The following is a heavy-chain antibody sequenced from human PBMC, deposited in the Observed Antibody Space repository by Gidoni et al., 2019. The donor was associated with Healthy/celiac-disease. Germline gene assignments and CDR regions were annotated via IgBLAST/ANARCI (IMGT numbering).Heavy chain of an antibody. V-gene: IGHV3-9*01. CDR2: ISWNSGSI. CDR3: AKALSPEGGFLLHYLGY. CDR1: GFTFDDYA. D-gene: IGHD2-15*01. Sequence: EVQLVESGGGLVPPGRSLRLPCAASGFTFDDYAMHWVRQAPGKGLEWVSGISWNSGSIGYADSVKGRFTISRDNAKNSLYLQMNSLRAEDTALYYCAKALSPEGGFLLHYLGYWGQGTLVTVSS. J-gene: IGHJ4*02.